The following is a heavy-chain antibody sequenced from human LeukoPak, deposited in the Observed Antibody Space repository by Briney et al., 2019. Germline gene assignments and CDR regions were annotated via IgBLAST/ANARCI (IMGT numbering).Heavy chain of an antibody. CDR2: IYWDDDK. CDR1: GGSISSYYW. V-gene: IGHV2-5*08. Sequence: TLSLTCTVSGGSISSYYWSWIRQPPGKALEWLALIYWDDDKRYSPSLKSRLTITKDTSKNQVVLTMTNMDPVDTATYYCAHKYSSSWSNWFDPWGQGTLVTVSS. CDR3: AHKYSSSWSNWFDP. D-gene: IGHD6-13*01. J-gene: IGHJ5*02.